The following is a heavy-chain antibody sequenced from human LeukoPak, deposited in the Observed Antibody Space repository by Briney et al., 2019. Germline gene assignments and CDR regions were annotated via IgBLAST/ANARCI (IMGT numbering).Heavy chain of an antibody. J-gene: IGHJ4*02. V-gene: IGHV3-23*01. CDR2: ISGSGGST. Sequence: PGGSLRLSCAASGFTFSSYAMSWVRQAPGKGLEWVSAISGSGGSTYYADSVEGRFTISRDNSKNTLYLQMNSLRAEDTAVYYCAKVHDYSNYGTPFDYWGQGTLVTVSS. D-gene: IGHD4-11*01. CDR3: AKVHDYSNYGTPFDY. CDR1: GFTFSSYA.